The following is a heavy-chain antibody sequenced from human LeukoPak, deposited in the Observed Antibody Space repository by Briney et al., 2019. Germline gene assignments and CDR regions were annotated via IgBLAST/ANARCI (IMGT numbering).Heavy chain of an antibody. CDR1: GFTFIIYW. CDR2: MKQYGSEK. CDR3: AKDEYGNLVDY. J-gene: IGHJ4*02. Sequence: GGSLRLSCAASGFTFIIYWMSWVRQSPGKGREGVANMKQYGSEKFYVDSVKGRFTISRHNANNYMYLQMNSLRGEDTAVYYCAKDEYGNLVDYWGQGTLVTVSS. V-gene: IGHV3-7*01. D-gene: IGHD4-17*01.